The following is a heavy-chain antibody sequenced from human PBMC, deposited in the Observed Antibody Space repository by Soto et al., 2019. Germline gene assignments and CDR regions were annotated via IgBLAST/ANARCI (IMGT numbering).Heavy chain of an antibody. J-gene: IGHJ4*02. CDR2: INPTSGGT. CDR1: GYTFAAYY. V-gene: IGHV1-2*02. D-gene: IGHD4-17*01. CDR3: ARDPDDGDYWGYVVDS. Sequence: QVQLVQSGAEVKKPGASVKVSCKTSGYTFAAYYIHWIRQAPGQGLEWMGWINPTSGGTVYAQNFQARVTMTRDTSISTAYMELRRLNSDDTAVYYGARDPDDGDYWGYVVDSWGQGTAVTVSS.